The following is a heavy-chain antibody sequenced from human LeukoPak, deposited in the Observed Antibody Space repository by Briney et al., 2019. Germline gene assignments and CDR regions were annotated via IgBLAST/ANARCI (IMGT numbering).Heavy chain of an antibody. CDR2: INPNSGAT. CDR1: GYTFTAYS. V-gene: IGHV1-2*02. J-gene: IGHJ4*02. CDR3: VRQPLGV. D-gene: IGHD3-16*01. Sequence: GASVKVSCKASGYTFTAYSIHWVRQAPGQGLEWMAWINPNSGATNYAQKFQGRVTMTRDTSISTAYMELSRLRSDDTAVYYCVRQPLGVWGQGTLVTVSS.